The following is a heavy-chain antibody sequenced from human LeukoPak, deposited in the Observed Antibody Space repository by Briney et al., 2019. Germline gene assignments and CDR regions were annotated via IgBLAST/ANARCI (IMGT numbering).Heavy chain of an antibody. Sequence: PGGSLRLSCAASGFTFSSYGMHWVRQAPGKGLEWVAVIWCDGSNKYYADSVKGRFTISRDNSKNTLYLQMNSLRAEDTAVYYCARAGNAYGDLIDYWGQGTLVTVSS. CDR3: ARAGNAYGDLIDY. CDR1: GFTFSSYG. CDR2: IWCDGSNK. V-gene: IGHV3-33*01. J-gene: IGHJ4*02. D-gene: IGHD4-17*01.